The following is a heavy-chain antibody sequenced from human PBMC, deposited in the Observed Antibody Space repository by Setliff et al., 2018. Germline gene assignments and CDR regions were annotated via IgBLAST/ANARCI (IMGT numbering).Heavy chain of an antibody. D-gene: IGHD2-15*01. V-gene: IGHV3-23*01. CDR3: AKGNLGYCSGGICYPFDY. Sequence: GGSLRLSCAASGFTFKDYSMAWVRQVPGKGLEWVAAVIQGGTGVYADSVKGRSTISRDNSKNSLYLEMYSLRAEDTAVYYCAKGNLGYCSGGICYPFDYWGQGSLVTVSS. CDR1: GFTFKDYS. CDR2: VIQGGTG. J-gene: IGHJ4*02.